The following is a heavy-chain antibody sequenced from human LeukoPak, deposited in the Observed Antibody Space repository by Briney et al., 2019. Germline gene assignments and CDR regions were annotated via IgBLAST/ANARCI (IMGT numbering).Heavy chain of an antibody. CDR2: FDPEDGET. CDR3: ATRSYSSGWYGFDY. J-gene: IGHJ4*02. D-gene: IGHD6-19*01. V-gene: IGHV1-24*01. CDR1: GYTLIELS. Sequence: EASVKVSCKVSGYTLIELSMHWVRQAPGKGLEWMGGFDPEDGETIYAQKFQGRVTMTEDTSTDTAYMELSSLRSEDTAVYYCATRSYSSGWYGFDYWGQGTLVTVSS.